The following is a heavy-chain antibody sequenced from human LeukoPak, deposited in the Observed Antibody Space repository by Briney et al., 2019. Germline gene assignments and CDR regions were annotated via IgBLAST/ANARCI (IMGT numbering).Heavy chain of an antibody. J-gene: IGHJ4*02. CDR1: GFTFNTYV. CDR2: ISSNGDNT. CDR3: VRGTGY. V-gene: IGHV3-64D*06. Sequence: GGSLRLSCSVSGFTFNTYVMHWVRQAPGKGLEYVSAISSNGDNTYYADSVKGRFTISRDNSKNTLYLQMSGLRADDTAVYYCVRGTGYWGQGTLVTVSS.